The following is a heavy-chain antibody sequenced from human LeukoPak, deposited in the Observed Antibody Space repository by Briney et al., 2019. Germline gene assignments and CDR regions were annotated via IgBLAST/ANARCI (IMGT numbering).Heavy chain of an antibody. CDR2: ISPSGGIT. Sequence: PGGSLRLSCGASGFTFSSHGMNWVRQAPGKGLEWVSGISPSGGITYYADSVKGRFTTSRDNSKNTLYLQMNSLRAEDTAVYYCAKGVRYFDWLLDSCGQGTLVTVSS. CDR3: AKGVRYFDWLLDS. CDR1: GFTFSSHG. D-gene: IGHD3-9*01. J-gene: IGHJ5*01. V-gene: IGHV3-23*01.